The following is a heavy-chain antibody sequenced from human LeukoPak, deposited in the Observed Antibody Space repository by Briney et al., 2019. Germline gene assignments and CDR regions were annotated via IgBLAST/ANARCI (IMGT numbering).Heavy chain of an antibody. CDR2: INPNSGGT. CDR1: GYTFTGYY. D-gene: IGHD5-18*01. J-gene: IGHJ5*02. V-gene: IGHV1-2*02. Sequence: ASVKVSCKASGYTFTGYYMHWVRQAPGQGLEWMGWINPNSGGTNYAQKFQGRVTMTRDTSISTAYMELSRLRSDDTAVYYCARVVRGYSYGNNWFDPWGQGTLVTVSS. CDR3: ARVVRGYSYGNNWFDP.